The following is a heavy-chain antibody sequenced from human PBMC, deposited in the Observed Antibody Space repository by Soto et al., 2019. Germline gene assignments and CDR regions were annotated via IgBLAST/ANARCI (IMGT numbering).Heavy chain of an antibody. CDR2: IIPLFGTA. Sequence: QVQLVQSGAEVKKPGSSVKVSCKASGGTFSSYAISWVRQAPGQGLEWMGGIIPLFGTANYAQKFQGRVTITADESTSTAYMEWSSLRSEDTAVYYCARDSSSIRYYYDSSGYYSQNDAFDIWGQGTMVTVSS. J-gene: IGHJ3*02. CDR1: GGTFSSYA. D-gene: IGHD3-22*01. CDR3: ARDSSSIRYYYDSSGYYSQNDAFDI. V-gene: IGHV1-69*01.